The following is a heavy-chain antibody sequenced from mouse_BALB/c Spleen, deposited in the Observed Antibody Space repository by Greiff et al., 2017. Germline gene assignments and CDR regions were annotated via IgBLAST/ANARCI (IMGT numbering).Heavy chain of an antibody. Sequence: LVKTGASVKISCKASGYSFTGYYMHWVKQSHGKSLEWIGYISCYNGATSYNQKFKGKATFTVDTSSSTAYMQFNSLTSEDSAVYYCARFLYDGYYYFDYWGQGTTRTVSS. CDR2: ISCYNGAT. D-gene: IGHD2-3*01. CDR1: GYSFTGYY. J-gene: IGHJ2*01. CDR3: ARFLYDGYYYFDY. V-gene: IGHV1S34*01.